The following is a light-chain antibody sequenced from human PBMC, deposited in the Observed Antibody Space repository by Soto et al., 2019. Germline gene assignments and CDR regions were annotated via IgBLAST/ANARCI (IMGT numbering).Light chain of an antibody. J-gene: IGKJ1*01. CDR2: GAS. CDR1: QSVSSN. CDR3: QQYDNWPPRT. Sequence: EIVMTQSPATLSVSPGERATLSCRASQSVSSNLAWYQQKPGQAPRLLIYGASTRATGIPARFSGSVSGTDFTLTISSLQSEDFAVYYCQQYDNWPPRTFGQGTKVEIK. V-gene: IGKV3-15*01.